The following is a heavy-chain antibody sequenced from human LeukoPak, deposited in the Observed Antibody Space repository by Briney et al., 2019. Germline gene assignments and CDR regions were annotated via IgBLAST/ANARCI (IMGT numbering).Heavy chain of an antibody. D-gene: IGHD2-15*01. CDR1: GFTLITYL. CDR2: LSPDGSSS. J-gene: IGHJ4*02. Sequence: GGALRHSCAATGFTLITYLMHAVRPAPWKGLVCVSRLSPDGSSSSYADSVKGLFTVSSDNAKNTLYLQMNSLRAEDTAVYYCAISRDIVVVVAGTTYDYWGQGTLVTVSS. CDR3: AISRDIVVVVAGTTYDY. V-gene: IGHV3-74*01.